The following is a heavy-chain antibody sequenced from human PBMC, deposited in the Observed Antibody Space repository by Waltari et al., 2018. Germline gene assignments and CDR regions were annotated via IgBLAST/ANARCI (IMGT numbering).Heavy chain of an antibody. V-gene: IGHV3-7*01. J-gene: IGHJ4*02. Sequence: EVQLVESGGGLVQPGGSLRLSCAASGFTFSSYWMSWVRQAPGKGLGWVANRKEDGSEKAYGDSVKGRFTIARDNAKNSLSLQMNSLRAEDTAVYYCARSSSTATRDSWGRGTLVTVSS. CDR2: RKEDGSEK. CDR3: ARSSSTATRDS. D-gene: IGHD6-6*01. CDR1: GFTFSSYW.